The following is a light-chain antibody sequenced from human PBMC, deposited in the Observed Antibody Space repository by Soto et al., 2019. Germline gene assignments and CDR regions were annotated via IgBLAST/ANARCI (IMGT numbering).Light chain of an antibody. J-gene: IGKJ3*01. CDR2: DAS. Sequence: DIQMTQSPSSLSASVGDRVTITCQASQDISNFLNWYQHKPGKAPKLLIYDASNLETGVPSRFSGSGSGTDFTFTISSLQPEDIATYYCQQYDSLHEVPVKKFGPGTKVNI. V-gene: IGKV1-33*01. CDR1: QDISNF. CDR3: QQYDSLHEVPVKK.